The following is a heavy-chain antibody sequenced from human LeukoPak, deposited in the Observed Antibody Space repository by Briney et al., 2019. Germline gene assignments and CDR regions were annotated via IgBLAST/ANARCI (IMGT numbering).Heavy chain of an antibody. J-gene: IGHJ4*02. CDR3: ASALIAAAGIGCDY. Sequence: PSETLSLTCAVSGYSISSGYYWGWIRQPPGKGLEWIGSIYHSGSTYYNPSLKSRVTISVDTSKNQFSLKLSSVTAADTAVYYCASALIAAAGIGCDYWGQGTLVTVS. CDR2: IYHSGST. CDR1: GYSISSGYY. D-gene: IGHD6-13*01. V-gene: IGHV4-38-2*01.